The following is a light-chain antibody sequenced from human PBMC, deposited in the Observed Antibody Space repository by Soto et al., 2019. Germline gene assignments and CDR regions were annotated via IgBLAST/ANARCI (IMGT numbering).Light chain of an antibody. J-gene: IGKJ4*01. CDR3: QQYNNGLT. CDR2: GAS. CDR1: QSVSSK. Sequence: EIVMTQPPATLSVSPGERATLSCRASQSVSSKLAWYQQKPGQAPRLLIYGASTRATGIPSRFSGSGSGTEFTLTISRLQSEDFAVYYCQQYNNGLTFGGGTKVEIK. V-gene: IGKV3-15*01.